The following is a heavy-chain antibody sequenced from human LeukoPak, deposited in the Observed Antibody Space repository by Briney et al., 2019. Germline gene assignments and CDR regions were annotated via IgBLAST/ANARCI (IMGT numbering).Heavy chain of an antibody. CDR3: AKDEYYYDSSGYPRAFDI. V-gene: IGHV3-23*01. CDR2: ISGSGGST. J-gene: IGHJ3*02. CDR1: GFTFSSYA. D-gene: IGHD3-22*01. Sequence: GESLKISCAASGFTFSSYAMSWVRQAPGKGLEWVSAISGSGGSTYYADSVKGRFTISRDNSKNTLYLQMNSLRAEDTAVYYCAKDEYYYDSSGYPRAFDIWGQGTMVTVSS.